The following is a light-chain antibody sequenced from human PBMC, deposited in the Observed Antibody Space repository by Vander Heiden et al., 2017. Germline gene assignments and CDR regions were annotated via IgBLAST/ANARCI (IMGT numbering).Light chain of an antibody. Sequence: TQSPLFLPVTPGEPASISCRSSRSLLNRNGDNYLDWYLQKPGQSPQLLIYLGSNRASGVPDRFSGSGSGTDFTLKISRVEAEDVGVYYCMQAQQTPLTFGGGTKVEIK. CDR2: LGS. V-gene: IGKV2-28*01. J-gene: IGKJ4*01. CDR3: MQAQQTPLT. CDR1: RSLLNRNGDNY.